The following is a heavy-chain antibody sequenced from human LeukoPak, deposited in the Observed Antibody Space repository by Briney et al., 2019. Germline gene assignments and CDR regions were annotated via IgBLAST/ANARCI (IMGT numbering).Heavy chain of an antibody. Sequence: GASVKVSCKASGYTFTGYYIHWVRQAPGQGLEWMGWISPDSGGTNYAQKFQGRVTMTRNTSISTAYMELRTLTSDDTAVYYCARNQGNGDYRDYWGQGTLVTVSS. CDR1: GYTFTGYY. CDR2: ISPDSGGT. V-gene: IGHV1-2*02. D-gene: IGHD4-17*01. CDR3: ARNQGNGDYRDY. J-gene: IGHJ4*02.